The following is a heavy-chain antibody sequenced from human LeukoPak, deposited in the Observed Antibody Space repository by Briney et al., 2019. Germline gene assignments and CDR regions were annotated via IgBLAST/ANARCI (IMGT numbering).Heavy chain of an antibody. J-gene: IGHJ6*03. CDR3: ARTLYSGSWYLSGNYYYYMDV. Sequence: SETLSLTCTVSGGSISSNTYYWGWIRQPPGKGLEWIGSIYYTGNTYYNPSLESRVTISVDTSKNQFSLKLSSVTAADTAVYYCARTLYSGSWYLSGNYYYYMDVWGKGTTVTISS. CDR1: GGSISSNTYY. CDR2: IYYTGNT. V-gene: IGHV4-39*01. D-gene: IGHD6-13*01.